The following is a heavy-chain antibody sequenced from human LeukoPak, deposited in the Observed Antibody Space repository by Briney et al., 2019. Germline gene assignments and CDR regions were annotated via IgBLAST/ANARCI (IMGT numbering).Heavy chain of an antibody. CDR2: IYPGDSDT. Sequence: GESLKISCKGSGYSFTSYWIGWVRQMPGKGLEWMGIIYPGDSDTRYSPSFQGQVTISADKSISTAYLQWSSLKASDTAMYYCAGLLSESSGWVPGIDYWGQGTLVTVSS. CDR3: AGLLSESSGWVPGIDY. V-gene: IGHV5-51*01. D-gene: IGHD6-19*01. CDR1: GYSFTSYW. J-gene: IGHJ4*02.